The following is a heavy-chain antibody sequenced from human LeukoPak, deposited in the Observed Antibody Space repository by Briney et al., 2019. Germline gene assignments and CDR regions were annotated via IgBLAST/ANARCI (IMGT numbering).Heavy chain of an antibody. J-gene: IGHJ5*02. CDR3: ERHFLPYYYGSGSNWFDP. D-gene: IGHD3-10*01. CDR2: IYPGDSDT. CDR1: GYSFTSYW. Sequence: GESLKISCKGSGYSFTSYWIGWVRQMPGKGLEWMGIIYPGDSDTRYSPSFQGQVTISADKSISTAYLQWSSLKASDTAMYYCERHFLPYYYGSGSNWFDPWGQGTLVIVSS. V-gene: IGHV5-51*01.